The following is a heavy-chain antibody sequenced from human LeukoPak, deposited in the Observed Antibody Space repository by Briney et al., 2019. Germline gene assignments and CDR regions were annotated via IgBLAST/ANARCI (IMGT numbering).Heavy chain of an antibody. Sequence: EASVKVSCKASGYTFTSYGISWVRQAPGQGLEWMGWISAYNGNTNYAQKLQGRVTMTTDTSTSTAYMELRSLRSDDTAVYYCARAMGYCSSTSCPGDYWGQGTLVTVSS. CDR2: ISAYNGNT. CDR1: GYTFTSYG. V-gene: IGHV1-18*01. CDR3: ARAMGYCSSTSCPGDY. J-gene: IGHJ4*02. D-gene: IGHD2-2*01.